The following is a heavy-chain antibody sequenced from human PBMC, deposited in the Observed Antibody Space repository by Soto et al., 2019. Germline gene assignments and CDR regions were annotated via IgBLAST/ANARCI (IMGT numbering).Heavy chain of an antibody. CDR2: IKEDGSEK. J-gene: IGHJ4*02. Sequence: GGSLRLSYVASGFTFSGCWMTWVRQAPGRGLECVATIKEDGSEKYYVDSVKGRFTISRDNAKNSLYLQMDSLRVEDTAVYYCARWEYFDYWGQGTMVTVSS. D-gene: IGHD1-26*01. CDR3: ARWEYFDY. V-gene: IGHV3-7*05. CDR1: GFTFSGCW.